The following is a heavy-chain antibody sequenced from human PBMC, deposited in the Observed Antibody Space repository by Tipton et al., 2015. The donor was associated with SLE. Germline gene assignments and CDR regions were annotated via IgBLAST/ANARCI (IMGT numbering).Heavy chain of an antibody. Sequence: GSLRLSCAASGFTFRNFEMNWVRQAPGKGPQWASYVGSRGSVRHYADSLKGRFTISRDNAKNSLDLQMNSLSAEDTAVYYCSRGTDEAWGFRGMDGWGQGTTVTVSS. CDR1: GFTFRNFE. V-gene: IGHV3-48*03. J-gene: IGHJ6*01. D-gene: IGHD1-26*01. CDR2: VGSRGSVR. CDR3: SRGTDEAWGFRGMDG.